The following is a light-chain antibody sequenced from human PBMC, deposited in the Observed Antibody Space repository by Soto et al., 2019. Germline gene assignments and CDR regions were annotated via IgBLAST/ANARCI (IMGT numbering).Light chain of an antibody. Sequence: DIQMTQSPSTLSASVGDRVTITCRASQSISSWLAWYQQKPGKAPKLLIYDASSLESGVPSRFGGSGSGKDFPLTIGSLQPDDFATYYCQQYNSYSPLPFGGGTKVDIK. CDR2: DAS. J-gene: IGKJ4*01. V-gene: IGKV1-5*01. CDR1: QSISSW. CDR3: QQYNSYSPLP.